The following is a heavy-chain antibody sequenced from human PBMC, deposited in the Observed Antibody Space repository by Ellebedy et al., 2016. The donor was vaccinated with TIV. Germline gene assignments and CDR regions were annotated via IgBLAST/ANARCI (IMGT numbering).Heavy chain of an antibody. CDR1: GCPFSSYT. V-gene: IGHV3-21*01. CDR2: ISSGSSYI. Sequence: GESLNISCAASGCPFSSYTMNWVRQAPGKGLEWVSSISSGSSYIHYAGPVPGQFTISRDNAKKSLYLQMNSLRAEDTALYYCARDLIVAVPAAIFSDYSYGMDVWGQGTTVTVSS. J-gene: IGHJ6*02. D-gene: IGHD2-2*01. CDR3: ARDLIVAVPAAIFSDYSYGMDV.